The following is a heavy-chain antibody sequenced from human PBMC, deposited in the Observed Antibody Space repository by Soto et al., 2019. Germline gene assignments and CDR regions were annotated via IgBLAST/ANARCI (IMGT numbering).Heavy chain of an antibody. Sequence: EVQLLESGGGVVQPGGSLRLSCAASGFSFNDYAMTWVRQAPGKGLGWVSAINDDGDSTYYADSVKGRFTISRDNSKNTVFLEMNSLRAEDTAAYHCAKVVVMRAVNDALDIWGQGTMVTVSS. CDR2: INDDGDST. V-gene: IGHV3-23*01. D-gene: IGHD3-22*01. J-gene: IGHJ3*02. CDR1: GFSFNDYA. CDR3: AKVVVMRAVNDALDI.